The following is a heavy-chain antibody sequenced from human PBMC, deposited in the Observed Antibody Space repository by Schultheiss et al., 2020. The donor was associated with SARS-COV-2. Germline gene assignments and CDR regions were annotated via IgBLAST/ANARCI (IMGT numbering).Heavy chain of an antibody. CDR1: GFTFSSYW. D-gene: IGHD3-22*01. J-gene: IGHJ4*02. V-gene: IGHV3-71*01. CDR2: IRNKANGGTT. CDR3: AKDDIDSSGWALDH. Sequence: GGSLRLSCAASGFTFSSYWMHWVRQAPGKGLEWIGFIRNKANGGTTQYAASVKGRFTISRDDSKSIAYLQMNSLRVEDTAVYYCAKDDIDSSGWALDHWGRGILVTVSS.